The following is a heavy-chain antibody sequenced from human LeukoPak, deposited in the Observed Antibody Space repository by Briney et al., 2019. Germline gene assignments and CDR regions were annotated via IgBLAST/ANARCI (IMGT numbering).Heavy chain of an antibody. CDR1: GGSISSYY. CDR3: AREGILTGVGY. J-gene: IGHJ4*02. Sequence: SETLSLTCTVSGGSISSYYWSWIRQPPGKGLEGIGYIYYSGSTNYNPSLKSRVTISVDTSKNQFSLKLSSVTAADTAVYYCAREGILTGVGYWGQGTLVTVSS. V-gene: IGHV4-59*01. CDR2: IYYSGST. D-gene: IGHD3-9*01.